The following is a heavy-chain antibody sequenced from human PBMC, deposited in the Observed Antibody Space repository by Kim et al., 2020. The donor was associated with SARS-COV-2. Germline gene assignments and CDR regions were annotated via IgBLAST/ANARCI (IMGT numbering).Heavy chain of an antibody. V-gene: IGHV4-59*08. CDR2: ISYSGST. D-gene: IGHD1-26*01. J-gene: IGHJ4*02. Sequence: SETLSLTCSVSGGSISSYYWSWIRQPPGKGLEWIGYISYSGSTNYNPSLKSRVTISVDTSKSQFSLRLSSVTASDTAGYYCARGVGTTLFDYWCQGTLVT. CDR1: GGSISSYY. CDR3: ARGVGTTLFDY.